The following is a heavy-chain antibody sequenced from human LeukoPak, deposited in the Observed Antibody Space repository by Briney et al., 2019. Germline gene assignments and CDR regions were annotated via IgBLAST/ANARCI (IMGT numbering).Heavy chain of an antibody. V-gene: IGHV4-34*01. Sequence: SETLSLTCAVYGGSFSGYYWSWIRQPPGKGLEWIGEINHSGSTNYNPSLKSRVTISVDTSKNQFSLKLSSVTAADTAVYYCARVGAAARPHFGGSILDYWGQGTLVTVSS. CDR2: INHSGST. D-gene: IGHD6-6*01. J-gene: IGHJ4*02. CDR3: ARVGAAARPHFGGSILDY. CDR1: GGSFSGYY.